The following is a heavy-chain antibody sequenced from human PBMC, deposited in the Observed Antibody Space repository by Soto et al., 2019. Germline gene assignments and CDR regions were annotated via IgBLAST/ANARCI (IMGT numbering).Heavy chain of an antibody. CDR1: GGSISSGGYS. J-gene: IGHJ5*02. CDR3: ARVRAAAGTNWFDT. V-gene: IGHV4-30-2*01. D-gene: IGHD6-13*01. Sequence: SETLSLTCAVSGGSISSGGYSWSWIRQPPGKGLEWIGYIYHSGSTYYNPSLKSRVTISVDRSKNQFSLKLSSVTAADTAVYYCARVRAAAGTNWFDTWGQGTLVTVSS. CDR2: IYHSGST.